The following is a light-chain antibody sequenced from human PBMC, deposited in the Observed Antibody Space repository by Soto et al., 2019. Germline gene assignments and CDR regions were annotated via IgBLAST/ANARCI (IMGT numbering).Light chain of an antibody. CDR2: GAS. CDR3: QQYGSSPLT. CDR1: QSVSSSY. V-gene: IGKV3-20*01. Sequence: EIVLTQSPGTLYLSPGERASLSCRASQSVSSSYLAWYQQKPGQAPRLLIYGASSRATGIPDRFSGSGSGTDFTLTSSRLEPEDFAVYYCQQYGSSPLTFGGGTKVEIK. J-gene: IGKJ4*01.